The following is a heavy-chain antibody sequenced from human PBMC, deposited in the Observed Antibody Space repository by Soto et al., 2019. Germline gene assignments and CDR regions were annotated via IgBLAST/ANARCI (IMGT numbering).Heavy chain of an antibody. J-gene: IGHJ6*02. D-gene: IGHD3-3*01. CDR1: GFTFSSYW. CDR2: IKQDGSEK. Sequence: GGSLRLSCAASGFTFSSYWMSWVRQAPGKGLEWVANIKQDGSEKYYVDSVKGRFTISRDNAKNSLYLQMNSLRAEDTAVYYCARGFYFWSGYPFPTDQGVMDVWDQGTTVTVSS. V-gene: IGHV3-7*01. CDR3: ARGFYFWSGYPFPTDQGVMDV.